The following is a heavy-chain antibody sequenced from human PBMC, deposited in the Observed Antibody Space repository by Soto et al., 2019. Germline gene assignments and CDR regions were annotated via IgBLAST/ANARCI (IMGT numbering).Heavy chain of an antibody. CDR1: GFTFTSYT. CDR3: ARADSGYAHGYYYYGMDV. D-gene: IGHD5-12*01. V-gene: IGHV3-48*01. J-gene: IGHJ6*02. Sequence: PGGSLRLPLAASGFTFTSYTMNWVRQAPGKGLEWVSYISSSSSTIYYADSVKGRFTISRDNAKNSLYLQMNSLRAEDTAVYYCARADSGYAHGYYYYGMDVWGQGTTVTVS. CDR2: ISSSSSTI.